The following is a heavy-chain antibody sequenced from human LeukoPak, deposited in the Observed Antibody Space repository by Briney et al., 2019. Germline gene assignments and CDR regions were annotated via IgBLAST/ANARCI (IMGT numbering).Heavy chain of an antibody. Sequence: PGESLKISCMGSGYSFTNYWIFWVRQMPGKGLEWMGRIDPSDSHTDYSPSFQGHVTISVDRSISTAYLQWSSLRASDTAMYYCARLDEKEVHLHSWGANWFDPWGQGSLVTVSS. V-gene: IGHV5-10-1*01. J-gene: IGHJ5*02. CDR2: IDPSDSHT. D-gene: IGHD3-16*01. CDR3: ARLDEKEVHLHSWGANWFDP. CDR1: GYSFTNYW.